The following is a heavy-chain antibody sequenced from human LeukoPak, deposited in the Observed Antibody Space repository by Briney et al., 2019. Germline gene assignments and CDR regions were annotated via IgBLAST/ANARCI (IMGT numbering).Heavy chain of an antibody. D-gene: IGHD1-26*01. CDR1: GGSISGSSYY. CDR3: ARHSSFFSPLYP. V-gene: IGHV4-39*01. J-gene: IGHJ5*02. Sequence: SETLSLTCAVSGGSISGSSYYWGWIRQPPGKGLEWIGSIYYSGSTYYNPSLKSRLTISVDTSKNQFSLKLSSVTAADAAVYYCARHSSFFSPLYPWGREPWSPSPQ. CDR2: IYYSGST.